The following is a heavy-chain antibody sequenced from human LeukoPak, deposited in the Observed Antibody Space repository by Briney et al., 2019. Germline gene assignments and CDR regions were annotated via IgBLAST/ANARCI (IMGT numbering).Heavy chain of an antibody. CDR3: ARDRGPSIAAGEDACDI. J-gene: IGHJ3*02. CDR1: GYTFTSYG. CDR2: ISAYNGNT. D-gene: IGHD6-13*01. Sequence: ASVKVSCKASGYTFTSYGISWVRQAPGQGLEWMGWISAYNGNTNYAQKLQGRVTMTTDTSTSTAYMELRSLRSDDTAVYYCARDRGPSIAAGEDACDIWGQGTMVTVSS. V-gene: IGHV1-18*01.